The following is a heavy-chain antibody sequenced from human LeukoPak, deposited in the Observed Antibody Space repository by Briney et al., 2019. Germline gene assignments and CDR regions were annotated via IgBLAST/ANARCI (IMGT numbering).Heavy chain of an antibody. V-gene: IGHV4-59*08. CDR1: GGSISGFY. Sequence: SETLSLICAVSGGSISGFYWSWIRQPPGKGQEWIGYIYYSGDSNYNPSLKSRVTISLDTSKNEVSLKLSSVTAADTAVYYCARHPFASPFDYWGQGTLVTVSS. D-gene: IGHD2-21*01. J-gene: IGHJ4*02. CDR2: IYYSGDS. CDR3: ARHPFASPFDY.